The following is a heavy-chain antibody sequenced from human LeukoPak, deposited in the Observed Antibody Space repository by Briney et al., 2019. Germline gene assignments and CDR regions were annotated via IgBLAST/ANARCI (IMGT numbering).Heavy chain of an antibody. D-gene: IGHD6-19*01. CDR1: GGTFSSYA. V-gene: IGHV1-69*04. CDR2: IIPIFGIA. J-gene: IGHJ4*02. Sequence: SVKVSCKASGGTFSSYAISWVRQAPGQGLEWMGRIIPIFGIANYAQKFQGRVTITADKSTSTAYMELSSLRSEDTAVYYCARGGNGHSSGWYRGYFDYWGQGTLVTVSS. CDR3: ARGGNGHSSGWYRGYFDY.